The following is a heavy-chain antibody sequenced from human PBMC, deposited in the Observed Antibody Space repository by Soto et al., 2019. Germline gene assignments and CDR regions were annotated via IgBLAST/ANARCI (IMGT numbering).Heavy chain of an antibody. V-gene: IGHV1-69*01. J-gene: IGHJ4*02. Sequence: QVQLVQSGAEVKKTGSSVKVSCKTSGGTFSTFGISWVRQAPGQGLEWMGGLIPFFVTAEYSQKFEDRITITADESTNTVYMDLRSLTSEDTAIYYCARTAPMDAGDKYYYDFWGQGALVTVSS. CDR2: LIPFFVTA. D-gene: IGHD3-16*01. CDR3: ARTAPMDAGDKYYYDF. CDR1: GGTFSTFG.